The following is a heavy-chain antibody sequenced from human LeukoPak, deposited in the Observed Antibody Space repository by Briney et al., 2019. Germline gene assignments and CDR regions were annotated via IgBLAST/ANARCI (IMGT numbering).Heavy chain of an antibody. Sequence: ASVKVSCKASGYTFTSYGISWVRQAPGQGLEWMGWISAYNGNTNYAQKLQGRVTMTTDTSTSTACMELRSLRSDDTAVYYCARDYDFWSGEPDYWGQGTLVTVSS. D-gene: IGHD3-3*01. V-gene: IGHV1-18*01. CDR2: ISAYNGNT. CDR3: ARDYDFWSGEPDY. J-gene: IGHJ4*02. CDR1: GYTFTSYG.